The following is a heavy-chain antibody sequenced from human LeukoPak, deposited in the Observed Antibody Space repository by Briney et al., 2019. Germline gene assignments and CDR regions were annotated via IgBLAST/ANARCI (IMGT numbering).Heavy chain of an antibody. CDR2: ISTCGVST. Sequence: PGGSLRLSCAASGFTFSSHAMSWVCQSPGKGLGWVSSISTCGVSTNYADSVKGLFTTSRDNSKSMVYLQMHSLRAEDTAIYYCAKNTSGTYLGYWGQGILVIVSS. CDR1: GFTFSSHA. CDR3: AKNTSGTYLGY. J-gene: IGHJ4*02. V-gene: IGHV3-23*01. D-gene: IGHD1-26*01.